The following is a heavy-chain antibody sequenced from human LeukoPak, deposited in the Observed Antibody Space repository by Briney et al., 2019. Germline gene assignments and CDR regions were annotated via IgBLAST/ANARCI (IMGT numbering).Heavy chain of an antibody. J-gene: IGHJ4*02. CDR3: ARDPVVNYFDY. CDR1: GYIFTNFY. CDR2: ISPSGGST. D-gene: IGHD3-22*01. V-gene: IGHV1-46*01. Sequence: ASVKVSCKASGYIFTNFYMHWVRQAPGQGLEWMGIISPSGGSTSYAQKFQGRVIMTRDTSTSTVYMELSSLRSEDTAVYYCARDPVVNYFDYWGQGTLVTVSS.